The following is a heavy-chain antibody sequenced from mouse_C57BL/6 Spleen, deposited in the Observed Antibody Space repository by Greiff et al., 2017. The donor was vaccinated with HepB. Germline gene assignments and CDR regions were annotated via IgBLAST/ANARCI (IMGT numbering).Heavy chain of an antibody. CDR2: IDPEDGDT. J-gene: IGHJ1*03. CDR3: TFYGSSDDVDV. CDR1: GFNIKDYY. V-gene: IGHV14-1*01. Sequence: EVQLQQSGAELVRPGASVKLSCTASGFNIKDYYMHWVKQRPEQGLEWIGRIDPEDGDTEYAPKFQGKATMTADTSSNTAYLQLSSLTSEDTAVYYCTFYGSSDDVDVWGTGTTVTVSS. D-gene: IGHD1-1*01.